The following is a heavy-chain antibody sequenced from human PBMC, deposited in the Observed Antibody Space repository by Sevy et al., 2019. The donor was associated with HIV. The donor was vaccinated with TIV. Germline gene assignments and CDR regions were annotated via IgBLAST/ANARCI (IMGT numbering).Heavy chain of an antibody. CDR1: GYTFTSYG. Sequence: ASVKVSCKASGYTFTSYGISWVRQAPGQGLEWMGWISAYNGNTNYAQKLQGRVTMTTDTSTSTAYMELRNLKSDDTAVYYCARAPSGSQGPGQYFHHWGQGTLVTVSS. CDR3: ARAPSGSQGPGQYFHH. J-gene: IGHJ1*01. CDR2: ISAYNGNT. V-gene: IGHV1-18*01. D-gene: IGHD1-26*01.